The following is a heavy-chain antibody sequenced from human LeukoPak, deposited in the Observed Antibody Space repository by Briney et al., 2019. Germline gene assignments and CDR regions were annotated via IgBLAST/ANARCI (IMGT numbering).Heavy chain of an antibody. V-gene: IGHV3-21*01. D-gene: IGHD2-2*01. CDR3: ARDPRALPVAPPGEFDY. CDR2: ISSSSSYI. J-gene: IGHJ4*02. Sequence: GGSLRLSCAASGFTFSSYSMNWVRQAPGKGLEWVSSISSSSSYIYYADSVKGRFTISRDNAKNSLYLQMNSLRAEDTAVYYCARDPRALPVAPPGEFDYWGQGTLVTVSS. CDR1: GFTFSSYS.